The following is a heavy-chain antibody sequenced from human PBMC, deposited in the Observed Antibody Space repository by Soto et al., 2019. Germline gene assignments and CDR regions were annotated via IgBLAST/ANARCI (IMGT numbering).Heavy chain of an antibody. J-gene: IGHJ4*02. CDR3: ARNSGYSDY. D-gene: IGHD3-22*01. V-gene: IGHV4-39*01. CDR2: IYYSGGT. Sequence: QLQLQESGPGLVKPSETLSLTCTVSGGSISSSSYYWGWIRQPPGKGLEWIGNIYYSGGTYYNPPLKSRVTISVDTSKNQFSLKLSSVTAADTAVYYCARNSGYSDYWGQGTLVTVS. CDR1: GGSISSSSYY.